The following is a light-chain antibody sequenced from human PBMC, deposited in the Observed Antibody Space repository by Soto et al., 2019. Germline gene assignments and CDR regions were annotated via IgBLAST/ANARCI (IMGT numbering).Light chain of an antibody. CDR2: LNSDGSH. CDR1: SGHSSYA. CDR3: QTWGTGIHWV. Sequence: QSVLTQSPSASASLVASVKLTCTLSSGHSSYAIAWHQQQPEKGPRYLMKLNSDGSHSKGDGIPDRFSGSSSGAERYLTISSLQSEDEADYYCQTWGTGIHWVFGGGTKLTVL. V-gene: IGLV4-69*01. J-gene: IGLJ3*02.